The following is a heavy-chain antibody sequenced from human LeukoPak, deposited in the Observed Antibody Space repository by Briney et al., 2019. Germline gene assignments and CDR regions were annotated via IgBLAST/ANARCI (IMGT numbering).Heavy chain of an antibody. J-gene: IGHJ4*02. CDR1: GGSISSSSYY. V-gene: IGHV4-39*01. CDR3: ASDGAVAGPYYFDY. Sequence: SETLSLTCTVSGGSISSSSYYWGWIRQPPGKGLEWIGSIYYSGSTYYNPSLKSRVTISVDTSKNQFSLKLSSVTAADTAVYYCASDGAVAGPYYFDYWSQGTLVTVSS. D-gene: IGHD6-19*01. CDR2: IYYSGST.